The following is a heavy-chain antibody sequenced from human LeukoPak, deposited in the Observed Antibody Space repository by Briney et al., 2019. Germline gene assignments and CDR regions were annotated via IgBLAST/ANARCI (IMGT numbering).Heavy chain of an antibody. CDR3: ARPNSGYDYGYFDY. J-gene: IGHJ4*02. CDR2: IPILGIA. D-gene: IGHD5-12*01. V-gene: IGHV1-69*02. Sequence: IPILGIANYAQKFQGRVTITADKSTSTAYMELSSLRSEDTAVYYCARPNSGYDYGYFDYWGQGTLVTVSS.